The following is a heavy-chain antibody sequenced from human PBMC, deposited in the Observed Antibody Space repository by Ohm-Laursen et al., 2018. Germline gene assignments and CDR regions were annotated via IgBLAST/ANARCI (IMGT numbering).Heavy chain of an antibody. D-gene: IGHD3-22*01. Sequence: SQTLSLTCTVSGGSINSYYWSWIRQPAGKGLEWIGRIHTSGITNYNPSLKSRVTMSVDTSKSQFSLNLSSVTAADTAVYYCARETYYYDSSGYYYDISPVYWYFDLWGRGTLVTVSS. CDR2: IHTSGIT. J-gene: IGHJ2*01. CDR3: ARETYYYDSSGYYYDISPVYWYFDL. V-gene: IGHV4-4*07. CDR1: GGSINSYY.